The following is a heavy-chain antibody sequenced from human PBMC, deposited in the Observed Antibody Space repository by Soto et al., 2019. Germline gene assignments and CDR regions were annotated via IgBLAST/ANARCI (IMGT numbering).Heavy chain of an antibody. CDR2: IKEDGSEK. D-gene: IGHD6-19*01. Sequence: GGSLRLSCAASGFIFSGFWMNWVRQAPGKGLEWVAIIKEDGSEKYYVDSAKGRFTISRDNADNSLYLQMDSLRVEDTAVYYCARGSGFLIDRWGQGTPVTVSS. CDR1: GFIFSGFW. J-gene: IGHJ5*02. V-gene: IGHV3-7*01. CDR3: ARGSGFLIDR.